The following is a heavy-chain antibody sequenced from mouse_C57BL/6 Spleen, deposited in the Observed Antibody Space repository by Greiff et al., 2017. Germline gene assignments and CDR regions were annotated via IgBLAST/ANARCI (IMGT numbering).Heavy chain of an antibody. V-gene: IGHV1-53*01. D-gene: IGHD2-12*01. CDR1: GYTFTSYG. CDR2: IYPGNGGT. CDR3: ASGARYCYWYFEG. J-gene: IGHJ1*03. Sequence: VQLQQSGAELVKPGASVKLSCKASGYTFTSYGMNWVKQRPGQGLEWIGYIYPGNGGTNYNEKFKGKATLTVDKSSSTAYMQLSSLTSEDSAVYGSASGARYCYWYFEGWGTGTTVTVSS.